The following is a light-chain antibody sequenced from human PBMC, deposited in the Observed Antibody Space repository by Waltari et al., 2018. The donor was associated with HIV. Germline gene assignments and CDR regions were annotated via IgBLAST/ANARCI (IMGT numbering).Light chain of an antibody. Sequence: QSALTQPASVSGSPGQSITISCTGTCSDIGNYNLVSWYQQHPGKAPKLIIYEGIKRPSGVSNRISGSKSANTASLTISGLQAEDEADYYCCSYGGSSNWLFGGGTKLTVL. CDR1: CSDIGNYNL. CDR2: EGI. J-gene: IGLJ2*01. V-gene: IGLV2-23*01. CDR3: CSYGGSSNWL.